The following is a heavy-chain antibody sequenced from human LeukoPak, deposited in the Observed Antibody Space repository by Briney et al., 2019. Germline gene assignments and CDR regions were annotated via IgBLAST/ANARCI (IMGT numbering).Heavy chain of an antibody. D-gene: IGHD3-10*01. CDR1: GDITHY. Sequence: PSETLSLTCTVSGDITHYWGWIRQPPGKGLECIGSIYFSGSAYYNPSLRSRVTISLDTSKKQLSLKLSSVTAADTAVYYCARDWFGELYSPPGYWGQGTLVTVSS. J-gene: IGHJ4*02. CDR2: IYFSGSA. CDR3: ARDWFGELYSPPGY. V-gene: IGHV4-39*07.